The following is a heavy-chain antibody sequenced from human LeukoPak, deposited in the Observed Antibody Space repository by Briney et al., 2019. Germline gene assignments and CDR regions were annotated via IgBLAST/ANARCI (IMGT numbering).Heavy chain of an antibody. CDR2: MSPNSGDT. Sequence: ASVKVSCKASGYTFTTHDINWVRQATGQGLEWLGWMSPNSGDTGYAQKFQGRVTMTSDSSISTAYVELSSLRSEDTAIYYCVRTPPNWGFDYWGQGTLVTVSS. CDR3: VRTPPNWGFDY. J-gene: IGHJ4*02. V-gene: IGHV1-8*01. D-gene: IGHD7-27*01. CDR1: GYTFTTHD.